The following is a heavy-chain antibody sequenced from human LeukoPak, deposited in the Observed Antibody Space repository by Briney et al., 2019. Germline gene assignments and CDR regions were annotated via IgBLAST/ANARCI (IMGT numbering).Heavy chain of an antibody. CDR3: AKDILDI. CDR2: MKSRTYGGTT. Sequence: GGSLRLSCAASGFTFSTYWMSWVRQAPGKGLEWVGFMKSRTYGGTTEYAASVKGRFTISRDDSKSIAYLQMNSLKTEDTAVYYCAKDILDIWGQGTLVTVSS. CDR1: GFTFSTYW. V-gene: IGHV3-49*04. J-gene: IGHJ3*02.